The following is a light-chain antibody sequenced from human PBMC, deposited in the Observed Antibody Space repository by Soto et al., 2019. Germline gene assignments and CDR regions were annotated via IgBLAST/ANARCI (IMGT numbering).Light chain of an antibody. CDR2: EVN. Sequence: QSALTQPPSASGSPGQSVTISCTGTSSDVGAYNYVSWYQQHPGKAPKLMIYEVNKRPSGVPDRFSGSKSGNTASLTVSGLQAEDEAYYFCSSYVGNNNVVFDGGTKLTVL. CDR3: SSYVGNNNVV. V-gene: IGLV2-8*01. J-gene: IGLJ2*01. CDR1: SSDVGAYNY.